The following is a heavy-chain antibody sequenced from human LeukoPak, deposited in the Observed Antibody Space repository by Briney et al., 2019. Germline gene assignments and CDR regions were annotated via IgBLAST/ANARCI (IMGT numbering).Heavy chain of an antibody. CDR2: IFGGGGT. CDR3: TSSSPNYGSGSYYNY. CDR1: GFTFSSYA. V-gene: IGHV3-53*01. D-gene: IGHD3-10*01. J-gene: IGHJ4*02. Sequence: PGGSLRLSCAASGFTFSSYAMTWVRRSPGKGLEWVSLIFGGGGTFYPDSVKGRFTISRDNSRNTLYLHMNSLRAEDTAMYYCTSSSPNYGSGSYYNYWGQGTLVTVSP.